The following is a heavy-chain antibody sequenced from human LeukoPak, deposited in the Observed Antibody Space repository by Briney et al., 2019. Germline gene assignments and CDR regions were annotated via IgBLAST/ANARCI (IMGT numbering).Heavy chain of an antibody. CDR3: ARETSVGTRGGLWGSYRLKWFDP. Sequence: PGGSLRLSCAASGFTFSSYWMSWVRRAPGKGREWGANIKQDRSEKDYVDSVKGRFTISRDNAKNSLCLQMNSLRAEDTAVYSCARETSVGTRGGLWGSYRLKWFDPWGQGTPVTVSS. CDR2: IKQDRSEK. J-gene: IGHJ5*02. D-gene: IGHD3-16*02. CDR1: GFTFSSYW. V-gene: IGHV3-7*01.